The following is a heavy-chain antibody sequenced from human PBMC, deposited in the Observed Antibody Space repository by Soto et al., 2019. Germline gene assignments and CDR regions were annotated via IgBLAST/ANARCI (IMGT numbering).Heavy chain of an antibody. Sequence: QLQLQESGPGLVKPSETLSLTCTVSGGSISSSSYYWGWIRQPPGKGLEWIGSIYYRGSTYYNQSLKSRVTISVDTSKTQFSLKLSSVTAADTAVYYCARGSIAARRFDYWGQGTLVTVSS. J-gene: IGHJ4*02. CDR2: IYYRGST. D-gene: IGHD6-6*01. V-gene: IGHV4-39*01. CDR1: GGSISSSSYY. CDR3: ARGSIAARRFDY.